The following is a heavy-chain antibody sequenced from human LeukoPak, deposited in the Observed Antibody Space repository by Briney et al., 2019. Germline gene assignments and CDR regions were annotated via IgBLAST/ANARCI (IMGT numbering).Heavy chain of an antibody. CDR1: GGSINSYY. CDR3: ARDPTSRSSAFDI. V-gene: IGHV4-59*01. Sequence: SETLSLTWTVSGGSINSYYWSWIRQFPGKGLEWIGYISYSGSANYNPSLKSRVTISVDTSKNQFSLKLSSVTAADTAVYYCARDPTSRSSAFDIWGQGTMVTVSS. J-gene: IGHJ3*02. CDR2: ISYSGSA.